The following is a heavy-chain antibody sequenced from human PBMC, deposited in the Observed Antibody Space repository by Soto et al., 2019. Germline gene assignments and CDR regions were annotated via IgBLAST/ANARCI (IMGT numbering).Heavy chain of an antibody. CDR3: ARDSGSEWFDP. V-gene: IGHV3-33*01. Sequence: GGSLRLSCAASGFTFSSYGMHWVRQAPGKGLEWVAVIWYDGSNKYYADSVKGRFTISRDNSKNTLYLQMNSLRAEDTAVYYCARDSGSEWFDPWGKGTLVTGSS. D-gene: IGHD6-25*01. J-gene: IGHJ5*02. CDR1: GFTFSSYG. CDR2: IWYDGSNK.